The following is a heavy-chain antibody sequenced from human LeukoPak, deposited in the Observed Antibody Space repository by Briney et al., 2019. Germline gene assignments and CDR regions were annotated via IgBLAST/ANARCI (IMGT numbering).Heavy chain of an antibody. J-gene: IGHJ6*03. D-gene: IGHD5-12*01. CDR2: INPSGGST. V-gene: IGHV1-46*01. Sequence: ASVKVSCKASGYTFTSYYMHWVRQAPGQGLEWMGIINPSGGSTSYAQKFQGRVTMTWDMSTSTVYMELSSLRSEDTAVYYCARGPEGWLHYYYYYYMDVWGKGTTVTVSS. CDR1: GYTFTSYY. CDR3: ARGPEGWLHYYYYYYMDV.